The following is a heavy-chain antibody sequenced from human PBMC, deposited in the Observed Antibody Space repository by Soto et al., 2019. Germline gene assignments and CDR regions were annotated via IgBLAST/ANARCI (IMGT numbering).Heavy chain of an antibody. D-gene: IGHD6-13*01. CDR1: GFTFSSYA. J-gene: IGHJ4*02. V-gene: IGHV3-23*01. CDR2: ISGSGGST. Sequence: GGSLRLSCAASGFTFSSYAMSWVRQAPGKGLEWVSAISGSGGSTYYADSVKGRFTISRDNSKNTLYLQMNSLRAEDTAVYYCAKRFSSFGSSFPYYFDYWGQGTLVTVSS. CDR3: AKRFSSFGSSFPYYFDY.